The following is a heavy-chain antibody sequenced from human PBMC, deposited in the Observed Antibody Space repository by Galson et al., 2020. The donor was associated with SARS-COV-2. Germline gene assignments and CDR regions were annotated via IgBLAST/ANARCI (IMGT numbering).Heavy chain of an antibody. CDR2: IGTAGDT. CDR3: ARSADTTMARRFYYYMDV. Sequence: GGSLRLSCAASGFTFSSYEMHWVRQATGKGLEWVSVIGTAGDTYYPGSVKGRFTISRENAKNSLYLQMNSLRAGDTAVYYCARSADTTMARRFYYYMDVWGKGTTVTVSS. V-gene: IGHV3-13*01. D-gene: IGHD5-18*01. J-gene: IGHJ6*03. CDR1: GFTFSSYE.